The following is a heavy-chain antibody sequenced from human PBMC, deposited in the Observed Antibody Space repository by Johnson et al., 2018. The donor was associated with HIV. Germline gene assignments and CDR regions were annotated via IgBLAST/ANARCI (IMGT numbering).Heavy chain of an antibody. CDR3: ARDFKDSSSWYGAFDI. D-gene: IGHD6-13*01. Sequence: QVQLVESGGGLVQPERSLRLSCATSGFTFSRFAMHWVRQAPGKGLEWVACVSYDGSSKYYADSVKGRFTISRDNSKNTLYLQMNSLRAEDTAVYYCARDFKDSSSWYGAFDIWGQGTMVTVSS. J-gene: IGHJ3*02. CDR1: GFTFSRFA. V-gene: IGHV3-30-3*01. CDR2: VSYDGSSK.